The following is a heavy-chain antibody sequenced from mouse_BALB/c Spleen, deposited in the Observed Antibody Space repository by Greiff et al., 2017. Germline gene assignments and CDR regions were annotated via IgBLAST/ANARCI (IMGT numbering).Heavy chain of an antibody. Sequence: QVQLQESGPGLVEPSQSLSITCTVSGFSLTSYGVHWVRQPPGKGLEWLGVIWAGGSTNYDSALMSRLSISKDNSKSQVFLKMNSLQTDDTAMYYCARDRVYGIPCCAYWGQGTLVTVSA. CDR1: GFSLTSYG. CDR2: IWAGGST. CDR3: ARDRVYGIPCCAY. D-gene: IGHD1-1*01. J-gene: IGHJ3*01. V-gene: IGHV2-9*02.